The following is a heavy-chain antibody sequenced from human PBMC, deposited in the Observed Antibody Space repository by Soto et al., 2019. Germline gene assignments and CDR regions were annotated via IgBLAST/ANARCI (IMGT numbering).Heavy chain of an antibody. V-gene: IGHV1-18*01. CDR2: ISAYTDTP. Sequence: QVQMLQSGAEVKKPGASVKVSCRASGYTFTNFGVTWVRRAPGQGLEWMGWISAYTDTPNYAQKFQGRVAMTIDTSTSSAYMDLRSLTSDDTAVYYCERVIPGVEAWGDPWGQGTLVTVSS. CDR3: ERVIPGVEAWGDP. D-gene: IGHD2-2*01. CDR1: GYTFTNFG. J-gene: IGHJ5*02.